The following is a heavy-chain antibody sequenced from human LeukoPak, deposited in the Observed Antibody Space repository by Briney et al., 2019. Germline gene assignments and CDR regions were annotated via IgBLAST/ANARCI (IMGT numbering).Heavy chain of an antibody. V-gene: IGHV3-23*01. CDR1: GFTFSHYG. CDR3: AKDSWHVVVPAANYDP. Sequence: PGGSLRLSCAVSGFTFSHYGMTWVRQAPGKGLEWVSAISGSGTGTHYADSVKGRFTVSRDNSKNTLYLQLNSLRAEDTAVYYCAKDSWHVVVPAANYDPWGQGALVTVSP. D-gene: IGHD2-2*01. J-gene: IGHJ5*02. CDR2: ISGSGTGT.